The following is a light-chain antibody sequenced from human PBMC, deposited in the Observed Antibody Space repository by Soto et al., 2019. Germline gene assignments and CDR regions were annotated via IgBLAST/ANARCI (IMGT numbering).Light chain of an antibody. V-gene: IGLV2-14*03. Sequence: QSALTQPASVSGSPGQSITISCTGTSSDVGAYNSVSWYQQHPDKAPKLIIYSVSYRSSGVSDRFSGSKSDNTASLTISGLHTDDEADYYCSSSTSTSTYVFGTGTKVTVL. J-gene: IGLJ1*01. CDR2: SVS. CDR3: SSSTSTSTYV. CDR1: SSDVGAYNS.